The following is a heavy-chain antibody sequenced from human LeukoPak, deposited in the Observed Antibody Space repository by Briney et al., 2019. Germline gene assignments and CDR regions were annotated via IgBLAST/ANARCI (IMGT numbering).Heavy chain of an antibody. V-gene: IGHV3-11*01. D-gene: IGHD3-3*01. CDR2: ISSSGSTI. Sequence: GGSLRLSCAASGFTFSDYYMGWIRQAPGKGLEWVSYISSSGSTIYYADSVKGRFTISRDNAKNSLYLQMNSLRAEDTAVYYCARDYYDFWSGYQGDYYYYYMDVWGKGTTVTVSS. CDR3: ARDYYDFWSGYQGDYYYYYMDV. J-gene: IGHJ6*03. CDR1: GFTFSDYY.